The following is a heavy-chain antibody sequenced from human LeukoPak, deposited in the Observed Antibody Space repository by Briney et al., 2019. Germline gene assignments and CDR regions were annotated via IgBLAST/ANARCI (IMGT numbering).Heavy chain of an antibody. V-gene: IGHV3-23*01. J-gene: IGHJ4*02. CDR3: AKNYGYSGYDYLDY. CDR1: GFTFSSYA. D-gene: IGHD5-12*01. Sequence: HPGGSLRLSCAASGFTFSSYAMSWVRQAPGKGLEWVSAISGSGGSTYYADSVKGRFTISRDNSKNTLYLQMNSLGAEDTAVYYCAKNYGYSGYDYLDYWGQGTLVTVSS. CDR2: ISGSGGST.